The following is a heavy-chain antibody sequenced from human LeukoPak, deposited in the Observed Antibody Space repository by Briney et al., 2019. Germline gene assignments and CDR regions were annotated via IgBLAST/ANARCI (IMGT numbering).Heavy chain of an antibody. CDR2: IKTDGSEK. CDR3: ATYSSLNRREFQY. CDR1: SSSSYY. V-gene: IGHV3-7*01. D-gene: IGHD3-22*01. J-gene: IGHJ1*01. Sequence: SSSSYYWGWVRQAPGKGLQWVANIKTDGSEKYYVDSVKGRFTISRDNAKNSLYLQMNSLRAEDTAVYYCATYSSLNRREFQYWGQGTLLTVSS.